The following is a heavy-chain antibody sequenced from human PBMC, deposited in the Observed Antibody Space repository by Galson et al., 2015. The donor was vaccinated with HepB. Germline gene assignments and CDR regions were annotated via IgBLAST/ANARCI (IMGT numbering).Heavy chain of an antibody. J-gene: IGHJ4*02. CDR1: GFTFSNYA. CDR3: AKGGGAHSNNPFDY. D-gene: IGHD1-14*01. CDR2: FSGTGEMT. Sequence: SLRLSCAASGFTFSNYAMSWVRQAPGKGLEWVSVFSGTGEMTYYVDSVKGRFTISRDNSKSTLYLQMNSLRAEDTALYYCAKGGGAHSNNPFDYWGQGTLITVSS. V-gene: IGHV3-23*01.